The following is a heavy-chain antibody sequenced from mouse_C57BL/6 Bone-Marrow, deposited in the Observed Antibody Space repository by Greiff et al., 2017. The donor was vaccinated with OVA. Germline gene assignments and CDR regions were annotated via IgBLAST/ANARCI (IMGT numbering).Heavy chain of an antibody. CDR3: TSRNPYAMDY. D-gene: IGHD2-1*01. CDR2: IDPENGDT. V-gene: IGHV14-4*01. J-gene: IGHJ4*01. CDR1: GFNIKDDY. Sequence: EVQLQQSGAELVRPGASVKLSCTASGFNIKDDYMHWVKQRPEQGLEWIGWIDPENGDTEYASKFQGKATITSDTSSNTAYLQLSSLTSEDTAVYYCTSRNPYAMDYWGQGTSVTVSS.